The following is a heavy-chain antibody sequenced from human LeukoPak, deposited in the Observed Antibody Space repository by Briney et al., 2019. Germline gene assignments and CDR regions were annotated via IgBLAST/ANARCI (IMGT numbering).Heavy chain of an antibody. CDR1: GFTFDDYA. CDR2: ISWNSAGI. J-gene: IGHJ3*02. CDR3: ARDESLGDFWSGYFDAFDI. V-gene: IGHV3-9*01. Sequence: PGGSLRLSCAASGFTFDDYAMHWVRQAPGKGLEWVSGISWNSAGIGYADSVKGRFTISRDNAKNSLYLQMNSLRAEDTAVYYCARDESLGDFWSGYFDAFDIWGQGTMVAVSS. D-gene: IGHD3-3*01.